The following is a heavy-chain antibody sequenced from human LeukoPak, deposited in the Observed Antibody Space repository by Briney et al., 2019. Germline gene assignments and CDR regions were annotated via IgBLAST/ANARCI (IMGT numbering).Heavy chain of an antibody. CDR3: AKEGSASYGRGSIDY. J-gene: IGHJ4*02. V-gene: IGHV3-30*02. CDR2: IRYDGTDK. D-gene: IGHD3-10*01. CDR1: GFNFYNYG. Sequence: PGGSLRLSCAASGFNFYNYGMHWVRQAPGKGLEWVAFIRYDGTDKYHADSVRGRFTISKDISQNTLYLQMNSLTPEDTAVYYCAKEGSASYGRGSIDYWGQGTQLTVSS.